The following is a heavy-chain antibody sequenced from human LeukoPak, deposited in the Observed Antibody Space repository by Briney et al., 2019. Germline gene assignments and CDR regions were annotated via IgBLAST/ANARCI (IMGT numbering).Heavy chain of an antibody. J-gene: IGHJ3*02. Sequence: AETLSLTCTVSGGSISSYYWSWIRQPPGKGLEWIGYIYYSGSNNYNPSLKSRVTISVDTSKNQFSLKLSSVTAADTAVYYCARSSIAVAHDAFDIWGQGTMVTVSS. CDR1: GGSISSYY. V-gene: IGHV4-59*01. CDR3: ARSSIAVAHDAFDI. CDR2: IYYSGSN. D-gene: IGHD6-19*01.